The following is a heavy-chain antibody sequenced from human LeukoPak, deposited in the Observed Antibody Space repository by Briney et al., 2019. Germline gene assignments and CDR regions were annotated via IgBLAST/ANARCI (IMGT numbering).Heavy chain of an antibody. J-gene: IGHJ4*02. CDR2: IYHSGST. V-gene: IGHV4-59*01. CDR1: GDSITTSY. Sequence: PSETLSLTCTVSGDSITTSYWSWIRQPPEKGLEYIEYIYHSGSTNYNPSLKSRVTISVDTSKNQFSLRLSSVTAADTAVYYCARGKRAAAYPYYWGQGTLVTVSS. D-gene: IGHD6-13*01. CDR3: ARGKRAAAYPYY.